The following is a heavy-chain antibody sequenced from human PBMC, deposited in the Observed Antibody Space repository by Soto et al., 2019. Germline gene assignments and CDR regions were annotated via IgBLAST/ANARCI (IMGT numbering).Heavy chain of an antibody. D-gene: IGHD3-3*01. J-gene: IGHJ6*03. V-gene: IGHV4-59*01. CDR2: IYYSGST. Sequence: QVQLQESGPGLVKPSETLSLTCTVSGGSISSYYWSWIRQPPGKGLEWIGYIYYSGSTNYNPSLKNRVTISVDTSKNQFSLKLSSVTAADTAVYYCARAITIEEGIPVYYYYYMDVWGKGTTVTVSS. CDR3: ARAITIEEGIPVYYYYYMDV. CDR1: GGSISSYY.